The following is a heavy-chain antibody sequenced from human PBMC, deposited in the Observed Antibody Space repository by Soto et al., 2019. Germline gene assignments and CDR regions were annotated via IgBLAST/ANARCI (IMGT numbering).Heavy chain of an antibody. D-gene: IGHD2-21*01. CDR2: IYYSGST. J-gene: IGHJ4*02. Sequence: SETLSLTCTGSGGSISSYYWGWIRQPPGKELEWIGYIYYSGSTNYNPSLKSRVTISVDTSKNQFSLKLSSVTAADTAVYYCARGYTDLTDYWGQGTLVTVSS. CDR1: GGSISSYY. CDR3: ARGYTDLTDY. V-gene: IGHV4-59*01.